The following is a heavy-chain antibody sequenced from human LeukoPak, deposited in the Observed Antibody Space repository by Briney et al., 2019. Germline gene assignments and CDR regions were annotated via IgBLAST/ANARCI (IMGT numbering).Heavy chain of an antibody. CDR1: GYSFSSYW. D-gene: IGHD2-2*01. V-gene: IGHV5-51*01. CDR2: IYPRDSRT. Sequence: GESVKISCKGYGYSFSSYWIAWVRQAPGKGLEWMGVIYPRDSRTTYSPSFQGPFTISADKSISTAYLQWSSLKASDTAIYYCARHLSSITSSPNYWGPATPVTVSS. CDR3: ARHLSSITSSPNY. J-gene: IGHJ4*02.